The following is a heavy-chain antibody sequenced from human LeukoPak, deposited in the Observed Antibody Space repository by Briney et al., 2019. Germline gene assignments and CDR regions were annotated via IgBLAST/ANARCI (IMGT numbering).Heavy chain of an antibody. CDR1: GGSISSYY. CDR2: IYYSGST. D-gene: IGHD3-10*01. V-gene: IGHV4-59*12. CDR3: ARDLYGSGSYSPSD. Sequence: SETLSLTCTVSGGSISSYYWSWIRQPPGKGLEWIGYIYYSGSTNYNPSLKSRVTISVDRSKNQFSLKLSSVTAADTAVYYCARDLYGSGSYSPSDWGQGTLVTVSS. J-gene: IGHJ4*02.